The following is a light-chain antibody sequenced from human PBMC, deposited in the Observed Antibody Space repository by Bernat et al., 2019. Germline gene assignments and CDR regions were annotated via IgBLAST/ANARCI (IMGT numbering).Light chain of an antibody. J-gene: IGLJ2*01. CDR2: RNN. CDR1: SSNIGSNT. Sequence: QSVLTQPPSASGTPGQRVTISCSGSSSNIGSNTVNWYQQLPGTAPKLLIYRNNYRPSGVPDRFSGSKSGTPASLAISGLQSEDEADYYCAAWDDSLNGVVFGGGTKLTVL. V-gene: IGLV1-44*01. CDR3: AAWDDSLNGVV.